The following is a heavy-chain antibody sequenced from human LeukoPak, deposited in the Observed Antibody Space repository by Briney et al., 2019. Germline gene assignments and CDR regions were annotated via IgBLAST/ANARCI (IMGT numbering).Heavy chain of an antibody. V-gene: IGHV3-33*01. CDR2: IWYDGSNK. CDR1: GFTFSSYG. J-gene: IGHJ4*02. D-gene: IGHD3-22*01. Sequence: GGSLRLSCAASGFTFSSYGMHWVRQAPGKGLEWVAVIWYDGSNKYYADSVKGRFTISRDSSKNTLYLQMNSLRAEDTAVYYCVSGYYYDSSGDFDYWGQGTLVTVSS. CDR3: VSGYYYDSSGDFDY.